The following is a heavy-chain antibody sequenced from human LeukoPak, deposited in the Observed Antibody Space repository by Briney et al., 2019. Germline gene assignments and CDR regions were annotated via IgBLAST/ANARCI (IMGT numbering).Heavy chain of an antibody. J-gene: IGHJ4*02. CDR1: GFPFSIYE. CDR3: ALLAVASDFDY. CDR2: ICSSGTTR. D-gene: IGHD6-19*01. Sequence: GGSLRLSCAASGFPFSIYEMNWVRQAPGKGLEWVSNICSSGTTRYYADSVKGRFSISRDNAKNSLYLQMNSLRVEDTGVYYCALLAVASDFDYWGQGALVTVSS. V-gene: IGHV3-48*03.